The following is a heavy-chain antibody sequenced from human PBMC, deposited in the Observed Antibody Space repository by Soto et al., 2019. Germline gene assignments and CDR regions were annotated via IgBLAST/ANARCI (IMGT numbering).Heavy chain of an antibody. V-gene: IGHV3-23*01. CDR2: ISGSGGST. D-gene: IGHD3-3*01. CDR3: AKSCLEWLICDAFDI. Sequence: EVQLLESGGGLVQPGGSLRLSCAASGFTFSSYAMSWVRQAPGKGLEWVSAISGSGGSTYYADSVKGRFTISRDNSKNTLDLQMNSLRAEDTAVYYYAKSCLEWLICDAFDIWGQGTMVTVSS. J-gene: IGHJ3*02. CDR1: GFTFSSYA.